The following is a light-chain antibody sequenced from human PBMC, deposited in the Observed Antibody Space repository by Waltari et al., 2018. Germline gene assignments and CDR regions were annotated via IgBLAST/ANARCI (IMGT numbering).Light chain of an antibody. V-gene: IGKV3-15*01. Sequence: ETVITPSPSTLSVSPGERATLSCRATLSVRISLAWYQQKPGQAPRLLIYEASSRATGIPARFSGSGSGTEFTLTISSLQSEDFAVYYCQQYNLRPPLTFGGGTKVEIK. J-gene: IGKJ4*01. CDR3: QQYNLRPPLT. CDR2: EAS. CDR1: LSVRIS.